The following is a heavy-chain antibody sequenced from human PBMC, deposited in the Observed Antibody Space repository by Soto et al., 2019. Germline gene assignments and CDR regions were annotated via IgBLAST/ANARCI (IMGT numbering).Heavy chain of an antibody. CDR2: INTGNGYT. J-gene: IGHJ5*02. D-gene: IGHD2-15*01. CDR3: ARFRGGYCAGGSCSEAWFGP. CDR1: GYTFTTYT. Sequence: APVKVSCKASGYTFTTYTIQWVRQAPGQSLEWMGWINTGNGYTKYSQKFQARVTISRDTSASTVYLQLSSLRSADTAVYYCARFRGGYCAGGSCSEAWFGPWGQGALVGVS. V-gene: IGHV1-3*04.